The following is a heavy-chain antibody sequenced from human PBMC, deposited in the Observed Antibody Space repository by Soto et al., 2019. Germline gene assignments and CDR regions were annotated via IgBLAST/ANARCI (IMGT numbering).Heavy chain of an antibody. Sequence: SETLSLTCAVYGGSFSGYYLSWVRQPPGKGLESVGEVTPGGRTNYNPSLKSRVTISVDTSRDLLSLSLTSVTAADTAVYFCVRAFAAVQDWGQGTLVTVS. CDR2: VTPGGRT. D-gene: IGHD6-25*01. CDR1: GGSFSGYY. V-gene: IGHV4-34*01. CDR3: VRAFAAVQD. J-gene: IGHJ4*02.